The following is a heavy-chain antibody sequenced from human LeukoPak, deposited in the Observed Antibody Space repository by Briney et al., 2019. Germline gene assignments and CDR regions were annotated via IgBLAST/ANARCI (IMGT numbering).Heavy chain of an antibody. CDR2: ISNNVGCI. D-gene: IGHD2-15*01. V-gene: IGHV3-21*01. CDR1: GFSFSGYN. CDR3: ATQLYCSGNNCLPRNFDY. Sequence: GGSLTLSCAASGFSFSGYNMNWVRQAPGRGPEWVSSISNNVGCIYYADSVKGRFTVSRDNAKNSLYLQMNSLRAEDTAVYYCATQLYCSGNNCLPRNFDYWGQGTLVTVSS. J-gene: IGHJ4*02.